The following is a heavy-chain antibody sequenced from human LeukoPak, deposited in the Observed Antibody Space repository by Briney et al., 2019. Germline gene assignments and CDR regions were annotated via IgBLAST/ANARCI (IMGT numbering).Heavy chain of an antibody. CDR2: ISSSGSTI. J-gene: IGHJ4*02. CDR3: ARVEAKFGELLASDY. D-gene: IGHD3-10*01. Sequence: GGSLRLSCAASGFTFKNCEMNWVRQAPGKGLEWVSYISSSGSTIYYADSVKGRFTISRDNAKNSLYLQMKSLRAEDTAVYYCARVEAKFGELLASDYWGQGTRVTVYS. CDR1: GFTFKNCE. V-gene: IGHV3-48*03.